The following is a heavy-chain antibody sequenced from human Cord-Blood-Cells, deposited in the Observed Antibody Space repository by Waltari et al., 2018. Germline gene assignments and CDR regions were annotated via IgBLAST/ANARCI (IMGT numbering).Heavy chain of an antibody. Sequence: QVQLVQSGAEVKKPGASVKVSCKVSGYTLPELSMHWVRPARGKGLEWMGGFDPEDGETIYAQKFQGRVTMTEDTSTDAAYMELSSLRSEDTAVYYCATGTRLHYYDSSGYHDYWGQGTLVTVSS. J-gene: IGHJ4*02. CDR2: FDPEDGET. CDR1: GYTLPELS. V-gene: IGHV1-24*01. D-gene: IGHD3-22*01. CDR3: ATGTRLHYYDSSGYHDY.